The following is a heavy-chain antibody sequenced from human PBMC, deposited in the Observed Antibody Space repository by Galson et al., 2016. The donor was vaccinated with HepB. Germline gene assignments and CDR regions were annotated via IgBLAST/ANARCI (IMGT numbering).Heavy chain of an antibody. Sequence: SLRLSCAASGFAFHSYTMGWVRQAPGKGLQWVSDINSPGDVAYYADPVTGRFTISRDNSRNTLYLQMNSLRVEDTAVYYCAKAKTVVGSAYDYWGQGTLVTVSS. D-gene: IGHD2-21*01. J-gene: IGHJ4*02. CDR2: INSPGDVA. CDR3: AKAKTVVGSAYDY. V-gene: IGHV3-23*01. CDR1: GFAFHSYT.